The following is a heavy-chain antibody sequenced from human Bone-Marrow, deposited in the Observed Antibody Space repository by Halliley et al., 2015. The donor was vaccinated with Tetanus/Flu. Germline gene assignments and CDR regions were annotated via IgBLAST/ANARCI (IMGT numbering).Heavy chain of an antibody. D-gene: IGHD2-2*01. J-gene: IGHJ4*02. Sequence: EWVAAIAGPNGRTSYGDSAGGRFNISRDNSKNTLHLQMNSLGAEDTAVYYCAKDRSPLAIFDHWGQGTLATVSS. CDR2: IAGPNGRT. CDR3: AKDRSPLAIFDH. V-gene: IGHV3-23*01.